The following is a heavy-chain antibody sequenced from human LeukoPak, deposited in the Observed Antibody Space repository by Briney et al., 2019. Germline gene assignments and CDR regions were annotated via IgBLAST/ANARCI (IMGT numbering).Heavy chain of an antibody. V-gene: IGHV4-34*01. CDR3: AAADPGRYFDY. CDR2: INHSGST. J-gene: IGHJ4*02. D-gene: IGHD6-13*01. Sequence: SETLFLTCAVYGGSFSGYYWSWIRQPPGKGLEWIGEINHSGSTNYKPSLKSRVTVSVDTSKNQFSLKLSSVTAADTAVYYCAAADPGRYFDYWGQGTLVTVSS. CDR1: GGSFSGYY.